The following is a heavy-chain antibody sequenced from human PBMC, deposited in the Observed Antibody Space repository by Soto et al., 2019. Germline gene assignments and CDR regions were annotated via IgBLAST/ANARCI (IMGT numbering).Heavy chain of an antibody. CDR2: ISSSSSYI. V-gene: IGHV3-21*01. CDR3: ARNSPSPPYYDSSGYTAFDI. J-gene: IGHJ3*02. Sequence: GGSLRLSCAASGFTFSSYSMNWVRQAPGKGLEWVSSISSSSSYIYYADSVKGRFTISRDNAKNSLYLQMNSLRAEDTAVYYCARNSPSPPYYDSSGYTAFDIWGQGTMVTVS. D-gene: IGHD3-22*01. CDR1: GFTFSSYS.